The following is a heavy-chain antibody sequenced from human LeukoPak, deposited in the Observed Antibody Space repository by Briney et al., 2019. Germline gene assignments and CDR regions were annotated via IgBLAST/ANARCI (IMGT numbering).Heavy chain of an antibody. V-gene: IGHV3-13*01. Sequence: GGSLRLSCTASGFTLGSHDMHWVRHTTGEGLEWVAAIAPGFQTFYAGSVKGRFTVSREDAKNSLYLQMNSLRAGDTAVYYCVREARGYHYTYFDYWGQGTLVTVSS. CDR1: GFTLGSHD. CDR2: IAPGFQT. CDR3: VREARGYHYTYFDY. D-gene: IGHD5-18*01. J-gene: IGHJ4*02.